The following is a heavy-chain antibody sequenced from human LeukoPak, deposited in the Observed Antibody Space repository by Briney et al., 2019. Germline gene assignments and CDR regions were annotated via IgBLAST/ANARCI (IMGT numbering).Heavy chain of an antibody. CDR3: AKKAPGPYGSGSYYPPYGMDV. Sequence: GGSLRLSCAASGFTFSSYAMSWVRQAPGKGLEWVSAISGSGGSTYYADSVKGRFTISRDNSKNTLYLQMNSLRAEDTAVCYCAKKAPGPYGSGSYYPPYGMDVWGQGTTVTVSS. D-gene: IGHD3-10*01. V-gene: IGHV3-23*01. J-gene: IGHJ6*02. CDR2: ISGSGGST. CDR1: GFTFSSYA.